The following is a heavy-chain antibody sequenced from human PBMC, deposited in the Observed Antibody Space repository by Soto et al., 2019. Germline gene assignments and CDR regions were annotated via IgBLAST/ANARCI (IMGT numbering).Heavy chain of an antibody. V-gene: IGHV3-21*01. CDR2: IISSSSYI. CDR3: ARVRAGMDV. J-gene: IGHJ6*02. CDR1: GFTFSSYS. Sequence: GGAMRLSCADSGFTFSSYSMNWVRQAPGKGLEWVSSIISSSSYIYYADSMKGRFTISRANAKNSLYLQTNSLRAEDTAVYYCARVRAGMDVWGQGTTVTVSS.